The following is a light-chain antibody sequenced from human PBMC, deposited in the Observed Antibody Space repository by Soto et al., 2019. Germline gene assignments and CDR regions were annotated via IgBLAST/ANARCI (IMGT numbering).Light chain of an antibody. CDR2: GAS. V-gene: IGKV3-20*01. Sequence: EIVLTQSPGTLSLSPGERATLSCRASQSVSSSYLAGYQQKPGQAPRLLIYGASSRATGLPDRFSGSGSVTDCTLTISRLEPEDFAVYYCQRYGSSPLFTFGPETKVDIK. J-gene: IGKJ3*01. CDR3: QRYGSSPLFT. CDR1: QSVSSSY.